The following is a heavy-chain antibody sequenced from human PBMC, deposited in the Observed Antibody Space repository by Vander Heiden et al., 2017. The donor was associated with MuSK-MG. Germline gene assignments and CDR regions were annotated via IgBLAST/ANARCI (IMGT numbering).Heavy chain of an antibody. D-gene: IGHD1-1*01. CDR2: ISFSGST. CDR1: GGSIKSSFYY. Sequence: QVQLQASGPGLVKPSETLSPSCVGSGGSIKSSFYYWGWIRQSPGRGLEWIGSISFSGSTSYSPSLKSRVTMSVDTSMNQFSLKLRSVTATDSAIYYCARHYLLDKFDPWGQGTQVAVSS. J-gene: IGHJ5*02. CDR3: ARHYLLDKFDP. V-gene: IGHV4-39*01.